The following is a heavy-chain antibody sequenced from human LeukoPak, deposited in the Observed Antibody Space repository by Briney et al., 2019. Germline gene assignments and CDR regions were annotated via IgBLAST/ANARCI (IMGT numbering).Heavy chain of an antibody. D-gene: IGHD3-16*01. V-gene: IGHV3-23*01. CDR1: GFTFSSYV. CDR2: ISGGGGGT. CDR3: ANRGVSYFYMDV. Sequence: PGGSLRLSCAASGFTFSSYVMNWVRQAPGKGLEWVSAISGGGGGTYYADSVKGRFTISRDNSKNTLSLQMNSLRAEDTAVYLCANRGVSYFYMDVWGKGTTVTVSS. J-gene: IGHJ6*03.